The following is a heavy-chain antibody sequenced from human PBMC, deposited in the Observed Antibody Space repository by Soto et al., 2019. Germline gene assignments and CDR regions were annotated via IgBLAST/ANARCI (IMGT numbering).Heavy chain of an antibody. J-gene: IGHJ3*02. D-gene: IGHD4-17*01. Sequence: PGGSLRLSCAASGFTFSSYSMNWVRQAPGKGLEWVSYISSSSSTIYYADSVKGRFTISRDNAKNSLYLQMNSLRAENTAVYYCARDRVYVYGDYGAFDNWGKGTMVSDSS. CDR1: GFTFSSYS. CDR3: ARDRVYVYGDYGAFDN. CDR2: ISSSSSTI. V-gene: IGHV3-48*01.